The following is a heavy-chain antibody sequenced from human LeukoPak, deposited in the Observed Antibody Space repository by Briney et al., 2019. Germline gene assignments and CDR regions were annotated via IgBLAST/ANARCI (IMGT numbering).Heavy chain of an antibody. CDR3: VKRVDCGGPRCSLGMEY. J-gene: IGHJ4*02. CDR2: ISDSAGST. CDR1: GFTFSSYA. D-gene: IGHD2-21*01. Sequence: PGGSLRLSCSASGFTFSSYAMHWVRQAPGKGLEHISAISDSAGSTHYAASVRGRFTISRDNSKNTLYLQMNSLRPEDTAVYFCVKRVDCGGPRCSLGMEYWGQGSL. V-gene: IGHV3-64D*09.